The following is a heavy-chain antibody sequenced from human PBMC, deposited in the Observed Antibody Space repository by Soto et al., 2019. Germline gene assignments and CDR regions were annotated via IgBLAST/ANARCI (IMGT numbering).Heavy chain of an antibody. CDR2: ISGGGAST. J-gene: IGHJ4*02. D-gene: IGHD2-15*01. V-gene: IGHV3-23*01. CDR3: AKDQSQRLLPGSGIEY. CDR1: GFTFSTYA. Sequence: GGSLRLSCAASGFTFSTYAMTWVRQAPGKGLEWVSTISGGGASTYFADSMQGRSTISRDNSRKTLYLQMNSLRAEDTAVYYCAKDQSQRLLPGSGIEYWGQGTLVTVSS.